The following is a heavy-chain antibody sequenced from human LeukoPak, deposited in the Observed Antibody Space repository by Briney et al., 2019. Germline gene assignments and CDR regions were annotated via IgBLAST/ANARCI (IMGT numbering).Heavy chain of an antibody. V-gene: IGHV3-21*01. CDR3: ARAPLHLAMYHYFDY. J-gene: IGHJ4*02. CDR1: GFTFSSYS. D-gene: IGHD2-2*01. CDR2: ISSSSSYI. Sequence: GGSLRLSCAASGFTFSSYSVNWVRQSPGKGLEWASYISSSSSYIHYADSVKGRFTISRDNAKKSLYLQMNSLRAEDTAVYYCARAPLHLAMYHYFDYWGQGTLVTVSS.